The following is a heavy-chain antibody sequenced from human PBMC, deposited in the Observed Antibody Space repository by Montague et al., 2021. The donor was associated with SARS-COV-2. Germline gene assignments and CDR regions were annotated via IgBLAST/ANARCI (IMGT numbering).Heavy chain of an antibody. Sequence: SETLSLTCTVSGYSISSGYYWGWIRQPPGKGLEWIGSIYHSGSTYYNPSPKSRVTISVDTSKNQFSLQLSSVTAADTAVYYCAGDCYGYGSGSYQRWFDPWGQGTLVTVSS. J-gene: IGHJ5*02. CDR3: AGDCYGYGSGSYQRWFDP. CDR2: IYHSGST. V-gene: IGHV4-38-2*02. CDR1: GYSISSGYY. D-gene: IGHD3-10*01.